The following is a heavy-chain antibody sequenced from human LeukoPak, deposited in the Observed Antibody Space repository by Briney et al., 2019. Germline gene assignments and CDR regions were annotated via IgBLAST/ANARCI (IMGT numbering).Heavy chain of an antibody. CDR1: GFTFGDYA. CDR2: ISSSSSTI. V-gene: IGHV3-48*01. J-gene: IGHJ5*02. CDR3: AASMTTPARDYPYDVGASSDP. Sequence: GGSLRLSCTASGFTFGDYAMSWFRQAPGKGLEWVSYISSSSSTIYYADSVKGRFTISRDNAKNSLYLQMSSLRSEDTAVYYCAASMTTPARDYPYDVGASSDPWGQGTLVTVSS. D-gene: IGHD1-26*01.